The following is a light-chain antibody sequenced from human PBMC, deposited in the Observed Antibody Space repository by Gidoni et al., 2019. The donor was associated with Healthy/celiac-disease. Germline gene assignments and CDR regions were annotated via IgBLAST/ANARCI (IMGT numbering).Light chain of an antibody. CDR2: SNN. Sequence: QSVLTQPPSASGTPGQRVTISCSGRSSNIGSNTVNWYQQLPGTAPKLLIYSNNQRPSGVPDRFSGSKFGTSASLAISGLQSEDEADYYCAAWDDSLNGVVFGGGTKLTVL. CDR1: SSNIGSNT. V-gene: IGLV1-44*01. J-gene: IGLJ2*01. CDR3: AAWDDSLNGVV.